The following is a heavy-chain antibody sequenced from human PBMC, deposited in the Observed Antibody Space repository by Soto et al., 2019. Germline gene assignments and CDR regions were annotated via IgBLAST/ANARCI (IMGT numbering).Heavy chain of an antibody. CDR1: GGTFSSYA. D-gene: IGHD3-22*01. V-gene: IGHV1-69*13. CDR3: ASTVYDSSGYYPNYFDY. Sequence: SVKVSCKXSGGTFSSYAISWVRQAPGQGLEWMGGIIPIFGTANYAQKFQGRVTITADESTSTAYMELSSLRSEDTAVYYCASTVYDSSGYYPNYFDYWGQGTLVTVSS. J-gene: IGHJ4*02. CDR2: IIPIFGTA.